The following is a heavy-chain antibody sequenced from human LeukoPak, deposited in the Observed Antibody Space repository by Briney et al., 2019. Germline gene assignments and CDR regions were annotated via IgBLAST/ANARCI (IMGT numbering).Heavy chain of an antibody. CDR1: GYSFTSYW. CDR2: IYPGDSDT. CDR3: VRYYYHSSGYIDF. J-gene: IGHJ4*02. D-gene: IGHD3-22*01. V-gene: IGHV5-51*01. Sequence: GESLEISCKGSGYSFTSYWIGWVRQMPGKGLEWMGIIYPGDSDTRYSPSFQGQVTISADKSISTAYLQWSSLKASDTAMYYCVRYYYHSSGYIDFWGQGTLVTVSS.